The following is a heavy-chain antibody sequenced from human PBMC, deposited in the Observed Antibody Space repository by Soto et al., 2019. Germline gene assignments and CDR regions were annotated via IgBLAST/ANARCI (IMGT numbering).Heavy chain of an antibody. V-gene: IGHV3-21*01. CDR2: TSSSSSYI. J-gene: IGHJ6*02. D-gene: IGHD1-26*01. CDR3: ARDSGNSGSYYYYGMDV. CDR1: GFTFSSYS. Sequence: GGSLRLSCAASGFTFSSYSMNWVRQAPGKGLEWVSSTSSSSSYIYYADSVKGRFTISRDNAKNSLYLQMNSLRAEDTAVYYCARDSGNSGSYYYYGMDVWGQGTTVTVSS.